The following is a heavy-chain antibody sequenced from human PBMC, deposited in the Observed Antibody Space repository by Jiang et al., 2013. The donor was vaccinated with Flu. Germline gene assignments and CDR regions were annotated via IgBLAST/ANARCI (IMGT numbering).Heavy chain of an antibody. CDR2: INPNSGGT. CDR3: ARIKLVGATNANAFDI. V-gene: IGHV1-2*06. Sequence: AEVKKPGASVKVSCKASGYTFTGYYMHWVRQAPGQGLEWMGRINPNSGGTNYAQKFQGRVTMTRDTSISTAYMGLSRLRSDDTAVYYCARIKLVGATNANAFDIWGQGTMVTVSS. D-gene: IGHD1-26*01. J-gene: IGHJ3*02. CDR1: GYTFTGYY.